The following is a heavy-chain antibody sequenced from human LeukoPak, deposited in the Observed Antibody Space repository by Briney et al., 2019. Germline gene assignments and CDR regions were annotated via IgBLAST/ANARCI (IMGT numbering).Heavy chain of an antibody. V-gene: IGHV3-30*04. Sequence: GGSLRLSCAASGFTFSSYAMSWVRQAPGKGLEWVAVISYDGTNKYYADSVKGRFTISRDNSKNTLYLQMNSLRAEDTALYYCARGNYGGNPPDYWGQGTLVTVSS. J-gene: IGHJ4*02. CDR3: ARGNYGGNPPDY. D-gene: IGHD4-23*01. CDR1: GFTFSSYA. CDR2: ISYDGTNK.